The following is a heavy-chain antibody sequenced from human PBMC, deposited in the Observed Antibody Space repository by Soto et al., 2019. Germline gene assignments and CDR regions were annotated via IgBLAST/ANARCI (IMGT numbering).Heavy chain of an antibody. J-gene: IGHJ4*02. Sequence: EVQLLESGGGLVQPGGSLRLSCAASGLTFNNYVMTWVRQTPGKGLDWVSLVTANSGVIYYADSVKGRFTVSRDNSKNTLYLQMNSLRAEDTALYYCARYCAGDCYRGFDTWGQGTLVTVSS. CDR3: ARYCAGDCYRGFDT. D-gene: IGHD2-21*02. CDR1: GLTFNNYV. V-gene: IGHV3-23*01. CDR2: VTANSGVI.